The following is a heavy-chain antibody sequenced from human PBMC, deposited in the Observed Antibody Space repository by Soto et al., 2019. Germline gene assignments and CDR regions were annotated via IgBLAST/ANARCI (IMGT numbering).Heavy chain of an antibody. J-gene: IGHJ4*02. Sequence: PGGSLRLSCAASGFTFSSYAMHWVRQAPGKGLEWVAVISYDGSNKYYADSVKGRFTISRDNSKNTLYLQMNSLRAEDTAVYYCARVHSKRAYFDYWGQGTLVTVSS. CDR3: ARVHSKRAYFDY. CDR2: ISYDGSNK. D-gene: IGHD2-15*01. CDR1: GFTFSSYA. V-gene: IGHV3-30-3*01.